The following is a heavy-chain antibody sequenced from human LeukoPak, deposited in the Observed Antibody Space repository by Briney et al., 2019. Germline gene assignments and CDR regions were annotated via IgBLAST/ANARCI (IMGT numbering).Heavy chain of an antibody. D-gene: IGHD6-6*01. J-gene: IGHJ4*02. CDR2: ISGSGGST. Sequence: GGSLRLSCAASGFTFSSYAMSWVRQAPGKGLEWVSAISGSGGSTYYADSVKGRFTISRDNSKNTLYLQMNSLRAEDTAVYYCAKDSRRYSSSPAWSFFDYWGQGTLVTVSS. CDR3: AKDSRRYSSSPAWSFFDY. V-gene: IGHV3-23*01. CDR1: GFTFSSYA.